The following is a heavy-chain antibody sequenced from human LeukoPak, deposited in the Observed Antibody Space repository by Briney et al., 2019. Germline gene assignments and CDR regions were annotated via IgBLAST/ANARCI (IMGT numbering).Heavy chain of an antibody. CDR2: IYSGGST. Sequence: SETLSLTCTVSGGSISSYYWSWIRQPPGKELEWIGNIYSGGSTNYNPSLKSRLTISVDTSKNQFSLNLSSVTAADTAVYYCTTRKAAVGHFDYWGQGTLVTVSS. J-gene: IGHJ4*02. D-gene: IGHD6-13*01. CDR1: GGSISSYY. CDR3: TTRKAAVGHFDY. V-gene: IGHV4-59*01.